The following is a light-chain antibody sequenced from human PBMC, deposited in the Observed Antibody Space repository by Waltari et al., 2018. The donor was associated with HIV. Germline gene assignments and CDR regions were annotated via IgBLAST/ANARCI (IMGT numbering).Light chain of an antibody. CDR1: SSDVGGCNT. J-gene: IGLJ1*01. V-gene: IGLV2-8*01. Sequence: SALPQPPSASGSPRQSATISCSGASSDVGGCNTVYRYQQHPGKAPKLVIYEVSKRPSGVPDRFSGSKSGNTASLTVSGLQAEDEADYYCSAYASSNNLDYVFGAGTKVTVV. CDR2: EVS. CDR3: SAYASSNNLDYV.